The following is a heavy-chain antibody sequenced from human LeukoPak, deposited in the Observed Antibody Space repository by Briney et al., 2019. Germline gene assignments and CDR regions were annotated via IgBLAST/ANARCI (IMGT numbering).Heavy chain of an antibody. J-gene: IGHJ4*02. Sequence: GGSLRLSCAASGFTFSSYSMNWVRQAPGKGLEWVSYISSSSSTIYYADSVKGRFTISRDNAKNSLYLQMNSLRAEDTAVYYCAKDHEYSSTWYRGYFDYWGQGTLVTVSS. CDR3: AKDHEYSSTWYRGYFDY. CDR2: ISSSSSTI. D-gene: IGHD6-13*01. V-gene: IGHV3-48*04. CDR1: GFTFSSYS.